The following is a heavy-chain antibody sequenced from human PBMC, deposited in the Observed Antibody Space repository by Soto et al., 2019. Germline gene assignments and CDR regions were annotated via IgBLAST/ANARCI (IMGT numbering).Heavy chain of an antibody. CDR3: AKDHPQWELPGVRYFDY. CDR2: IIPIFGTA. V-gene: IGHV1-69*06. J-gene: IGHJ4*02. Sequence: AASVKVSCKASGGTFSSYAISWVRQAPGQGLEWMGGIIPIFGTANYAQKFQGRVTITADKSTSTAYMELSSLRSEDTAVYYCAKDHPQWELPGVRYFDYWGQGTLVTVSS. D-gene: IGHD1-26*01. CDR1: GGTFSSYA.